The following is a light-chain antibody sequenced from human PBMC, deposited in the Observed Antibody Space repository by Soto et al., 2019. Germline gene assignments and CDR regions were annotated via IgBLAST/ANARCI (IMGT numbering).Light chain of an antibody. CDR3: AAWDDSLNGPV. V-gene: IGLV1-44*01. CDR2: SNN. J-gene: IGLJ2*01. CDR1: RSNIGSNP. Sequence: QLVLTQPPSASGTPGQRVTISCSGSRSNIGSNPVNWYQQFPGAAPKLLVYSNNQRPSGVPDRFSGSKSGTSASLAISGLQSEDEADYYCAAWDDSLNGPVFGGGTKLTVL.